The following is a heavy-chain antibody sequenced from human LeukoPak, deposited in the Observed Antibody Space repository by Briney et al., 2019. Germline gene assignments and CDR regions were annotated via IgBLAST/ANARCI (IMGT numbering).Heavy chain of an antibody. CDR1: GYTFTGYY. CDR3: ARVRSSGEPHLDF. J-gene: IGHJ4*02. D-gene: IGHD3-10*01. Sequence: ASVKVSCKASGYTFTGYYTHWVRQAPGQGLEWMGWINPNSGGTNYAQKFQGRVTMTRDTSISTAYMELSRLRSDDTAVYYCARVRSSGEPHLDFWGQGTLVTVSS. CDR2: INPNSGGT. V-gene: IGHV1-2*02.